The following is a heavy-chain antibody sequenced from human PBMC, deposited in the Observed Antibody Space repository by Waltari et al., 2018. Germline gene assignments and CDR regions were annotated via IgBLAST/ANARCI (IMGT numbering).Heavy chain of an antibody. J-gene: IGHJ3*02. CDR2: INHSGST. V-gene: IGHV4-34*01. CDR3: ARVMYYDFWSGYYRAFDI. CDR1: GGSFSGYY. Sequence: QVQLPQWGAGLLKPSETLSLTCAVSGGSFSGYYCSWIRQPPGKGLEWIGEINHSGSTNSNPSLKSRVTISVDTSKNQFSLKLSSVTAADTAVYYCARVMYYDFWSGYYRAFDIWGQGTMVTVSS. D-gene: IGHD3-3*01.